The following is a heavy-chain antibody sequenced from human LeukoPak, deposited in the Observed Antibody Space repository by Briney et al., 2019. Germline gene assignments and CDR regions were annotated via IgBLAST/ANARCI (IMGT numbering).Heavy chain of an antibody. CDR1: GFTFSSYA. J-gene: IGHJ4*02. CDR2: ISYDGSNK. Sequence: GGSLRLSCAASGFTFSSYAMHWVRQAPGKGLEWVAVISYDGSNKYYADSVKGRFTISRDNSKNTLYLQMNSLRAEDTAVYYCARANIHYGSGTQPLAGDYWGQGTLVTVSS. V-gene: IGHV3-30*04. D-gene: IGHD3-10*01. CDR3: ARANIHYGSGTQPLAGDY.